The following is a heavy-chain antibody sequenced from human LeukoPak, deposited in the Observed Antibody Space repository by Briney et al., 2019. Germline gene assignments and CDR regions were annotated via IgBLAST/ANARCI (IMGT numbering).Heavy chain of an antibody. J-gene: IGHJ3*02. CDR3: ARDVMTSSGAFDI. CDR2: INSDGSST. V-gene: IGHV3-74*01. D-gene: IGHD3-10*01. CDR1: GFTFSSYA. Sequence: PGGSLRLSCAASGFTFSSYAMSWVRQAPGKGLVWVSRINSDGSSTTYADSVKGRFTISRDNAKNTLYLQMNSLRAEDTAVYYCARDVMTSSGAFDIWGQGTMVTVSS.